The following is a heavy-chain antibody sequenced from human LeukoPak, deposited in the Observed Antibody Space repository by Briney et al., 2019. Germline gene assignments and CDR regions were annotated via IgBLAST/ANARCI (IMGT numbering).Heavy chain of an antibody. Sequence: PGASLRLSCAASGFTFSSYAMSWVRQAPGKGLEWVSAISGSGAKTFYADSVKGRFTISRDNSKNTLYLQMNSLRAEDTAVYYCAKDHGDYSFDYWGQGTLVTVSS. J-gene: IGHJ4*02. CDR2: ISGSGAKT. CDR3: AKDHGDYSFDY. CDR1: GFTFSSYA. D-gene: IGHD4-17*01. V-gene: IGHV3-23*01.